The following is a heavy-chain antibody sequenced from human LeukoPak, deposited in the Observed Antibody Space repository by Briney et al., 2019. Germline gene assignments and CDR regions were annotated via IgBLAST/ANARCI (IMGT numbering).Heavy chain of an antibody. V-gene: IGHV1-69*13. CDR1: GATFSRSA. D-gene: IGHD5-24*01. CDR3: ARPTDGYNYGPLEY. CDR2: TIPIFGTP. J-gene: IGHJ4*02. Sequence: SVKVSCKASGATFSRSAVAWVRQAPGQGLEWMGWTIPIFGTPNYPQKFQGRVTIAADESTNTAYMELTNLSSDDTAVYFCARPTDGYNYGPLEYWGRGTLVTVS.